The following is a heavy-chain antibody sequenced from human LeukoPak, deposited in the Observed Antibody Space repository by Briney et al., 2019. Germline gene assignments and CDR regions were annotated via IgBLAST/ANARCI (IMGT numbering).Heavy chain of an antibody. Sequence: GGSLRLSCLASVYTFSSYSIKGVPQAPGKGREGVSSISCRSKNIYYADPGRGRFRISRDDARDSLFLEMNSVRAEGTAVYCCVRLRRNNTSGFYYYSDFWGEGTLVTVSS. J-gene: IGHJ4*02. CDR3: VRLRRNNTSGFYYYSDF. CDR2: ISCRSKNI. V-gene: IGHV3-21*01. CDR1: VYTFSSYS. D-gene: IGHD3-22*01.